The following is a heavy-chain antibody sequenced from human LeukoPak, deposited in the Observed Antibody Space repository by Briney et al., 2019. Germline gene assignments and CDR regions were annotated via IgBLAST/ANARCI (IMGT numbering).Heavy chain of an antibody. D-gene: IGHD6-13*01. Sequence: SETLSLTCTVSGVSISSGDHYWSWIRQPPGKGLEWIGYMYYSGSTYYNPSLKSRVTISVDTSKNQFSLKLSSVTAADTAVYYCARDLGSIGSSWSPRGDYYFGMDVWGQGTTVTVSS. CDR3: ARDLGSIGSSWSPRGDYYFGMDV. CDR1: GVSISSGDHY. V-gene: IGHV4-30-4*01. J-gene: IGHJ6*02. CDR2: MYYSGST.